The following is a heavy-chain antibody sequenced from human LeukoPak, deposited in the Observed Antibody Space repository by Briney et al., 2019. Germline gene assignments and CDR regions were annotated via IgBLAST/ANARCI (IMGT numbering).Heavy chain of an antibody. Sequence: GASLQISCKGSGSSFTSYWIGWVRQLPGKGLEWVGIIYPGDSDTRYSPSFQGQVTISADKSISTAYLQWSSLKASDTAMYYCARLSGSSGWYGFYWGQGTLVTVSS. V-gene: IGHV5-51*01. J-gene: IGHJ4*02. CDR1: GSSFTSYW. CDR3: ARLSGSSGWYGFY. D-gene: IGHD6-19*01. CDR2: IYPGDSDT.